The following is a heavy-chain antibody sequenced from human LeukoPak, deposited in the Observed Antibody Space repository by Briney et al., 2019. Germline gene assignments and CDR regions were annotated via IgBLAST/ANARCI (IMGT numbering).Heavy chain of an antibody. CDR1: GGSLSSYY. CDR3: ARYGRQQLVLDY. J-gene: IGHJ4*02. D-gene: IGHD6-13*01. V-gene: IGHV4-59*01. CDR2: IYYSGST. Sequence: SETLSLTCTVSGGSLSSYYWSWIRQPPGKGLEWIGYIYYSGSTNYNPSLKSRVTISVDTSKNQFSLKLSSVTAADTAVYYCARYGRQQLVLDYWGQGTLVTVSS.